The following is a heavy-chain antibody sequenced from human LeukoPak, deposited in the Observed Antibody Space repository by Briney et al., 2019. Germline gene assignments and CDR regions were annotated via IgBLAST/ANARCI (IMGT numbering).Heavy chain of an antibody. V-gene: IGHV3-9*01. J-gene: IGHJ3*02. CDR1: GFTFDDYA. Sequence: GGSLRLSCAASGFTFDDYAMHWVRHAPGKGLEWVPGISWNSGSIGYADSVKGRFTISRDNAKNSLYLQMNSLRAEDTALYYCAKGIDSSGYDAFDIWGQGTMVTVSS. CDR3: AKGIDSSGYDAFDI. CDR2: ISWNSGSI. D-gene: IGHD3-22*01.